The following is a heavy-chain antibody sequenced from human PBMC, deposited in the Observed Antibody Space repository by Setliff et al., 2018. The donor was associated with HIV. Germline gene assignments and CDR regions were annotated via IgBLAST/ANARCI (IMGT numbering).Heavy chain of an antibody. CDR3: ARVDWGYSSNWSIDY. J-gene: IGHJ4*02. V-gene: IGHV1-18*01. D-gene: IGHD6-13*01. CDR2: ISTYSDET. CDR1: GYTFTTYG. Sequence: ASVKVSCKPSGYTFTTYGLSWVRQAPGQGLEWMGWISTYSDETNYAQKFQGRVTMTTDTSTSTVYMHLSSLRSDDTAVYYCARVDWGYSSNWSIDYWGQGMLVTVSS.